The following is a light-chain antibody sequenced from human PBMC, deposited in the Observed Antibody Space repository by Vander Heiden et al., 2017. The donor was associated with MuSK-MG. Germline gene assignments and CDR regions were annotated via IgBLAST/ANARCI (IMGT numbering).Light chain of an antibody. J-gene: IGLJ3*02. CDR1: SSNIGSNT. CDR3: SAWVASLNGQGG. V-gene: IGLV1-44*01. Sequence: QSVLTQPPSASGTPGQRVTISCSGSSSNIGSNTVNRYRQIPGTAPKLRSYTITQRPSGFPDRFSGSKSGTSDYLAISALQSEDEAEYDGSAWVASLNGQGGFGGGTKLPVL. CDR2: TIT.